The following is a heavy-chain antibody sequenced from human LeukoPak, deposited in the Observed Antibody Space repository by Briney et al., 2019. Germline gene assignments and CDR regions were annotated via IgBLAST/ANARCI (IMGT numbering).Heavy chain of an antibody. CDR1: GDSINSGGYY. CDR2: IQYSGST. J-gene: IGHJ3*02. D-gene: IGHD3-10*01. V-gene: IGHV4-31*03. CDR3: ARLAMVRGLDI. Sequence: SQTLSLTCSVSGDSINSGGYYWNWIRQFPGKGLEWIGYIQYSGSTRYNTSLESRVTISLDTSKTQFSLKMTSVTAADTAVYYCARLAMVRGLDIWGQGSMVIVSS.